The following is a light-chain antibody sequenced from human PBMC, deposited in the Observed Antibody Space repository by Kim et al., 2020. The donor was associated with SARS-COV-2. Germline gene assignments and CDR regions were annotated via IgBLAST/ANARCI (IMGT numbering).Light chain of an antibody. V-gene: IGLV2-23*02. CDR1: SSDIVSYNL. Sequence: QSITISCPGTSSDIVSYNLVSWYQQYPDKAPKLLISEVTERPSGVSDRFSGSKFGNTASLTISALQAEDEGDYYCCSYSVDSTLVFGGGTKVTVL. J-gene: IGLJ2*01. CDR3: CSYSVDSTLV. CDR2: EVT.